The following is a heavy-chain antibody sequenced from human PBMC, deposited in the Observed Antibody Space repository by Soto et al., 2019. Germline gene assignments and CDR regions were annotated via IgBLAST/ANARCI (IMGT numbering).Heavy chain of an antibody. Sequence: GGSLRLSCAASGFTFSGYAMTWVRQAPGKGLDWVSGISAGGTTYYADSAKGRFTISRDNSKNTLHLQMNSLRADDTAVYYCAKDPLTRWWFDPQGQRPLVPVST. V-gene: IGHV3-23*01. CDR3: AKDPLTRWWFDP. J-gene: IGHJ5*02. CDR2: ISAGGTT. CDR1: GFTFSGYA.